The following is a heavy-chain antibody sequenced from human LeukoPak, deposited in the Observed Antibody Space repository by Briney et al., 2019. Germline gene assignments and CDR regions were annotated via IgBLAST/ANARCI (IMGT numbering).Heavy chain of an antibody. CDR1: GFTFSSYW. CDR2: IKSDGST. CDR3: ARGSNYCSSISCHMND. V-gene: IGHV3-74*01. D-gene: IGHD2-2*02. J-gene: IGHJ4*02. Sequence: GGSLRLSCAASGFTFSSYWMHWVRQTPGKGLMWVARIKSDGSTIYADSVKGRFTISRDNAKNSLYLQMNSLRAEDTAVYYCARGSNYCSSISCHMNDWGQGTLVPVSS.